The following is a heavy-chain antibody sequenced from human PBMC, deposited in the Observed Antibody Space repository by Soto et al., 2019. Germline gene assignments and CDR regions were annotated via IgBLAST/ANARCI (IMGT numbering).Heavy chain of an antibody. J-gene: IGHJ3*02. Sequence: PGGSLRLSCAVSGFTFSNYAMNWVRQAPGKGLEWVSGISGGGGSTFYADSVKGRFTIPRDNSMNTLYLHMNSLRAEDTALYYFEKVYYSGTFPGAFDIWGQGTMVTVSS. V-gene: IGHV3-23*01. CDR1: GFTFSNYA. D-gene: IGHD1-26*01. CDR3: EKVYYSGTFPGAFDI. CDR2: ISGGGGST.